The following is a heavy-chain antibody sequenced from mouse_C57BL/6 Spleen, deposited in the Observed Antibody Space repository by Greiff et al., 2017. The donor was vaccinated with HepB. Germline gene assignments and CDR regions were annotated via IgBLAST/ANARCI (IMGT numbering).Heavy chain of an antibody. V-gene: IGHV2-6*03. Sequence: QVQLMESGPGLVAPSQSLSITCTVSGFSLTSYGVHWVRQPPGKGLEWLVVIWSDGSTTYNSALKSRLSISRDNSKSQVFLKMNSLQTDDTAMYYCARSGDGYYDYYAMDYWGQGTSVTVSS. J-gene: IGHJ4*01. D-gene: IGHD2-3*01. CDR1: GFSLTSYG. CDR3: ARSGDGYYDYYAMDY. CDR2: IWSDGST.